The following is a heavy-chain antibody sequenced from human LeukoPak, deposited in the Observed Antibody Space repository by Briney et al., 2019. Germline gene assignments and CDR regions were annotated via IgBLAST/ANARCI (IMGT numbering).Heavy chain of an antibody. CDR1: GYSFTSYW. CDR2: IYPGDSDT. V-gene: IGHV5-51*01. CDR3: ASGPVDTAMVFDY. Sequence: GESLKISCKGSGYSFTSYWIGWVRQMPGKGLEWKGIIYPGDSDTRYSPSFQGQVTISADKSISTAYLQWSSLKASDTAMYYCASGPVDTAMVFDYWGQGTLVTVSS. D-gene: IGHD5-18*01. J-gene: IGHJ4*02.